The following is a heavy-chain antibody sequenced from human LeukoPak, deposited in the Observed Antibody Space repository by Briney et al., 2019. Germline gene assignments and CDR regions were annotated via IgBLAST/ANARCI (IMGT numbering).Heavy chain of an antibody. J-gene: IGHJ4*02. CDR3: ARDRNGDYDY. Sequence: GGSLRLSCAASGFTLSSYSLNGVRPAPWKGLGWVSSISSSSSYIYYADSVKGRFTIPRDNPKNSLYLPMNSLRAEDTDVYYCARDRNGDYDYGGQGTLVSVFS. CDR2: ISSSSSYI. CDR1: GFTLSSYS. V-gene: IGHV3-21*01. D-gene: IGHD3-16*01.